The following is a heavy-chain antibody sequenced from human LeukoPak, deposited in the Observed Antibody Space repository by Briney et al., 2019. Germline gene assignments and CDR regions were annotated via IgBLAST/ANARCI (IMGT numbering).Heavy chain of an antibody. J-gene: IGHJ6*02. V-gene: IGHV3-7*01. Sequence: GGSLRLSCAASGLTFSSYWMSWVRQAPGKGLEWVANIKQDGSEKYYVDSVKGRFTISRDNAKNSLYLQMNSLRAEDTAVYYCARGEVTMVRGVIIDYYGMDVWGQGTTVTVSS. D-gene: IGHD3-10*01. CDR1: GLTFSSYW. CDR2: IKQDGSEK. CDR3: ARGEVTMVRGVIIDYYGMDV.